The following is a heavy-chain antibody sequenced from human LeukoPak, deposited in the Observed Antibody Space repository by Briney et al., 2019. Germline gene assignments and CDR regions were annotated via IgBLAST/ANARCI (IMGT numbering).Heavy chain of an antibody. J-gene: IGHJ4*02. CDR2: VYHSGST. CDR3: ARDHANPAYFDY. V-gene: IGHV4-4*02. CDR1: GGSISSSNW. Sequence: SETLSLTCAVSGGSISSSNWWSWVLQPAGKGLEWIGEVYHSGSTNYNPSLKSRVTISVDKSKNQFSLKLSSVTAADTAVYYCARDHANPAYFDYWGQGALVTVSS.